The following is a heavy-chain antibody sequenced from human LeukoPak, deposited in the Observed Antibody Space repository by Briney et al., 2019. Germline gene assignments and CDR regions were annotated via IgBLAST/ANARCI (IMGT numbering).Heavy chain of an antibody. CDR1: GFTFRSYD. V-gene: IGHV3-23*01. J-gene: IGHJ4*02. CDR3: AKKTRGFDS. D-gene: IGHD3-10*01. CDR2: ISGSGANT. Sequence: GGSLRLSCAASGFTFRSYDMSWVRQAPGKGLEWVTGISGSGANTYYADSVKGRFTISRDNSKNTLYLQMKSLRAEDTAVYCCAKKTRGFDSWGQGTLVTVSS.